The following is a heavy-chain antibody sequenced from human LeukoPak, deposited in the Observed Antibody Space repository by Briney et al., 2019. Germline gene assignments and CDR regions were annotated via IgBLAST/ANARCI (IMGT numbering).Heavy chain of an antibody. D-gene: IGHD1-26*01. V-gene: IGHV4-59*13. CDR2: MYYGGSP. Sequence: SETLSLTCTVSGGSISSFYWSWIRQPPGKGLAWIGYMYYGGSPNYNPSLKSRVITSLDTSKNQFSLKLNSVTTADTAVYYCVTGRYSYGWYDHWGQGILVTVSS. CDR1: GGSISSFY. CDR3: VTGRYSYGWYDH. J-gene: IGHJ5*02.